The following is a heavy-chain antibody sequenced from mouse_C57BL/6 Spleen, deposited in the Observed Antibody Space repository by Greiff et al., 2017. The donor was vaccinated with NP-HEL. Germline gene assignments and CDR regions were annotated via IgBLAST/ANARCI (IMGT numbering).Heavy chain of an antibody. CDR2: ISYSGST. Sequence: VQLQQSGPGMVKPSQSLSLTCTVTGYSITSGYDWHWIRHFPGNKLEWMGYISYSGSTNYNPSLKSRISITHDTSKNHFFLKLNSVTTEDTATYYCAREDYYGGFAYWGQGTLVTVSA. V-gene: IGHV3-1*01. J-gene: IGHJ3*01. CDR1: GYSITSGYD. D-gene: IGHD1-1*01. CDR3: AREDYYGGFAY.